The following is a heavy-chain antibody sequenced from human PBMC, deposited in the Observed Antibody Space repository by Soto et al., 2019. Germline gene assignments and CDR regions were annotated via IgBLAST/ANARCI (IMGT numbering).Heavy chain of an antibody. V-gene: IGHV4-30-2*01. D-gene: IGHD3-22*01. CDR1: GDSISSGGYS. CDR2: IYHSGGT. J-gene: IGHJ4*02. Sequence: QLQLQESGSGLVKPSQTLSLTCAVSGDSISSGGYSWNWIRQPPGKGLEWIGYIYHSGGTDYNPSLKSRVTITLYSSNNQFSLKLNSVTAAATAVYYCARDSRSGYYLEYWGQGTLVTVSS. CDR3: ARDSRSGYYLEY.